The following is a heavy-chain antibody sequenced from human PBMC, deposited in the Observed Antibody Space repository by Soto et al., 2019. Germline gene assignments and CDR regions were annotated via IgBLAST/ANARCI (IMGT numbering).Heavy chain of an antibody. V-gene: IGHV1-69*01. CDR3: ASDDYCSSTSCYTRGNWFDP. CDR1: GGTFSSYA. D-gene: IGHD2-2*02. J-gene: IGHJ5*02. Sequence: QVQLVQSGAEVKKPGSSVKVSCKASGGTFSSYAISWVRQAPGQGLEWMGGIIPIFGTANYAQKFQGRVTITADESTSTAYMELSSLRSEDTAVYYCASDDYCSSTSCYTRGNWFDPWGQGPLVTVSS. CDR2: IIPIFGTA.